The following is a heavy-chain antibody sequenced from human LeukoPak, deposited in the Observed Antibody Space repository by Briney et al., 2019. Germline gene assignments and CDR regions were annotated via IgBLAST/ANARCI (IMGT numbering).Heavy chain of an antibody. J-gene: IGHJ5*02. V-gene: IGHV4-34*01. D-gene: IGHD6-6*01. CDR3: ARHTIAVRRGDNWFDP. CDR1: GGSFSGYY. CDR2: INHSGST. Sequence: PSETLSLTCAVYGGSFSGYYWSWIRQPPGKGLEWIGEINHSGSTNYNPSLKSRVTISVDTSKNQFSLKLSSVTAADTAVYYCARHTIAVRRGDNWFDPWGQGTLVTVSS.